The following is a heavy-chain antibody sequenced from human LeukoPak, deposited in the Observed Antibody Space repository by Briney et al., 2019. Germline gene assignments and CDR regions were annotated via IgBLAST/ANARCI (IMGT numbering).Heavy chain of an antibody. CDR3: ARENYYDSSGYFVY. V-gene: IGHV4-61*01. J-gene: IGHJ4*02. CDR2: IYYSGST. CDR1: GGSIRSSNYY. D-gene: IGHD3-22*01. Sequence: SETLSLTCNVFGGSIRSSNYYWSWIRQPPGKGLEWIGYIYYSGSTNYNPSLKSRVTISVDTSKNQFSLKLSSVTAADTAVYYCARENYYDSSGYFVYWGQGTLVTVSS.